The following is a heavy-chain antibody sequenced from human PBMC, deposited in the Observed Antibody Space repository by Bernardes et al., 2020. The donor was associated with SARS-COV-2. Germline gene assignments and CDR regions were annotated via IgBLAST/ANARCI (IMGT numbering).Heavy chain of an antibody. CDR3: AIMMVGPTNYYYYYGMDV. V-gene: IGHV1-8*01. CDR2: MSPNSGNP. J-gene: IGHJ6*02. D-gene: IGHD1-26*01. CDR1: GYTFTAYD. Sequence: ASEKVSCKTSGYTFTAYDISWVRQATGQGLEWMGWMSPNSGNPGYAQKFQGRLTMTRDTSISTAYMELTSLTSDDTATYFCAIMMVGPTNYYYYYGMDVWGQGTTVTVSS.